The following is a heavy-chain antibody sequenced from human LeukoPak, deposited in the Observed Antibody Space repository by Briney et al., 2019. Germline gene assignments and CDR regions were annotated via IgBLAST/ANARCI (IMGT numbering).Heavy chain of an antibody. D-gene: IGHD6-13*01. J-gene: IGHJ4*02. CDR3: ARDSGSSWREGLNY. CDR2: ISSSSDYI. Sequence: GGSLRLSCAASTFTFSSDSMNWVCQAPGKGLDWVSSISSSSDYIYYADSVKGRFTISRDNAKNSLFLQMNSLRVEDSAVYYCARDSGSSWREGLNYWGQGTLVTVSS. CDR1: TFTFSSDS. V-gene: IGHV3-21*01.